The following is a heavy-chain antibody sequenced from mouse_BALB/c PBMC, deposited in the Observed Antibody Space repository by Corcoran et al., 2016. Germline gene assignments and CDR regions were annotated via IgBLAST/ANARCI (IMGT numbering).Heavy chain of an antibody. CDR3: AREPYAMDY. Sequence: QIQLVQSGPELKKPGETVKISCKASGYTFTNYGMNWVKPAPGKGLKWMGWINTYTGEPTYADDFKGRFAFSLDTSASTAYLQINNLKNEDTATYFCAREPYAMDYWGQGTSVTVSS. CDR2: INTYTGEP. V-gene: IGHV9-3-1*01. CDR1: GYTFTNYG. J-gene: IGHJ4*01.